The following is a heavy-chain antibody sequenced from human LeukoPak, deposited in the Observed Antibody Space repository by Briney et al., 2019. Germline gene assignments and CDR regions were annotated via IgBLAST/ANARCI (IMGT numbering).Heavy chain of an antibody. V-gene: IGHV3-21*01. Sequence: GGSLRLSCAASGFTFSTYNLNWVRQAPGKGLEWASPISSSSTSSTYIYYADSVRGRFTISRDNAKNSLYLQMNSLRAEDTAVYYCTGLGHSSSDIDYWGQGTLVTVSS. CDR3: TGLGHSSSDIDY. CDR1: GFTFSTYN. CDR2: ISSSSTSSTYI. D-gene: IGHD6-13*01. J-gene: IGHJ4*02.